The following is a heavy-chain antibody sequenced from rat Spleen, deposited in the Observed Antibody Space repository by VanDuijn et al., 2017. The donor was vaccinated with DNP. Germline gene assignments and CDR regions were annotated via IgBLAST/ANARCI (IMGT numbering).Heavy chain of an antibody. V-gene: IGHV5S13*01. D-gene: IGHD1-5*01. CDR1: GFTFSYYG. J-gene: IGHJ2*01. CDR3: ARHGIGTTNFDY. Sequence: EVQLVESGGGLVQPGRSLKLSCAASGFTFSYYGMAWVRQAPKKGLEWVAAISPGGGNIYYRDSVKGRFTISRDNAKSTLYLQMNSLRSEDTATYYCARHGIGTTNFDYWGQGVMVTVSS. CDR2: ISPGGGNI.